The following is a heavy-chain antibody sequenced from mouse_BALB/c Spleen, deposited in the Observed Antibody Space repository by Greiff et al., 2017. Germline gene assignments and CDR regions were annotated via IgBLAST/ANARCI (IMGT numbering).Heavy chain of an antibody. V-gene: IGHV5-6-2*01. CDR3: ARHGIYYYGSEAWFAY. Sequence: EVMLVESGGGLVQPGGSLKLSCAASGFTFSSYYMSWVRQTPEKRLELVAAINSNGGSTYYPDTVKGRFTISRDNAKNTLYLQMSSLKSEDTALYYCARHGIYYYGSEAWFAYWGQGTLVTVSA. CDR2: INSNGGST. D-gene: IGHD1-1*01. J-gene: IGHJ3*01. CDR1: GFTFSSYY.